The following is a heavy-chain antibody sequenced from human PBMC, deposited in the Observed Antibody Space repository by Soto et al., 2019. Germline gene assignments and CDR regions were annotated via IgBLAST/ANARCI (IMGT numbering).Heavy chain of an antibody. CDR3: ARVVTVTTELTYYYYGMDV. CDR1: GDSVSSNSAA. D-gene: IGHD4-17*01. Sequence: SQTLSLTCAISGDSVSSNSAAWNWIRQSPSRGLEWLGRTYYRSKWYNDYAVSVKSRITINPDTSKNQFSLQLNSVTPEDTAVYYCARVVTVTTELTYYYYGMDVWGQGTTVTISS. J-gene: IGHJ6*02. CDR2: TYYRSKWYN. V-gene: IGHV6-1*01.